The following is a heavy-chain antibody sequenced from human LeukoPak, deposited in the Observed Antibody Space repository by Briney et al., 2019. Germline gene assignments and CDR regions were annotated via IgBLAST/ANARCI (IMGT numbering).Heavy chain of an antibody. V-gene: IGHV3-23*01. CDR2: ISGSGGST. J-gene: IGHJ4*02. Sequence: PGGSLRLSCAASGFTFSSYALSWVRQAPGKGLEWVSAISGSGGSTYYADSVKGRFTISRDNSKNTLYLQMNSLRAEDTAVYYCAIPRDSSTWYSFDYWGQGTLVTVSS. CDR1: GFTFSSYA. CDR3: AIPRDSSTWYSFDY. D-gene: IGHD6-13*01.